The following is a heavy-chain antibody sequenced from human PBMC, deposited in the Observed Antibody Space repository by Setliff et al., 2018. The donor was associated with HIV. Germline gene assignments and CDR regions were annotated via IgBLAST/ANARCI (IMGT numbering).Heavy chain of an antibody. V-gene: IGHV3-30*03. CDR3: ARTKHTADY. D-gene: IGHD5-18*01. Sequence: LRLSCAVSGFSLTSLAIHWVRQAPGKGLEWVAVISDGSEKYYVDSVKGRFTISRDNAKNSLYLQMNSLRAEDTAVYYCARTKHTADYWGQGTLVTVSS. CDR1: GFSLTSLA. CDR2: ISDGSEK. J-gene: IGHJ4*02.